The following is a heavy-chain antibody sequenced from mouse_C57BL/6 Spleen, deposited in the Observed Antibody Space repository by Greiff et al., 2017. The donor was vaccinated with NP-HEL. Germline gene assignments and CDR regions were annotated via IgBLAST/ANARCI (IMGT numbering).Heavy chain of an antibody. CDR2: IDPETGGP. V-gene: IGHV1-15*01. Sequence: VQLQQSGAELVRPGASVTLSCKASGYTFTDYEMHWVKQTPVHGLEWIGAIDPETGGPAYNQKFKGKAILTADKSSSTAYMELRSLTSEDSAVYYCTSRKGPMDYWGQGTSVTVSS. CDR1: GYTFTDYE. CDR3: TSRKGPMDY. J-gene: IGHJ4*01.